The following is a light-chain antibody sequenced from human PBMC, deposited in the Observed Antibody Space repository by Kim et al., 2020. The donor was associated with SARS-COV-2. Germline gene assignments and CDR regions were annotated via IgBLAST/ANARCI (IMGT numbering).Light chain of an antibody. CDR2: QDG. CDR3: QAWDSRTVV. V-gene: IGLV3-1*01. J-gene: IGLJ2*01. CDR1: RLGDKY. Sequence: SVFPGQTASITWSGDRLGDKYASWFQQKPGQSPVLLIYQDGKRPSESPERFSGSNSGNTATLTISGTQAMDEGDYYCQAWDSRTVVFGGGTQLTVL.